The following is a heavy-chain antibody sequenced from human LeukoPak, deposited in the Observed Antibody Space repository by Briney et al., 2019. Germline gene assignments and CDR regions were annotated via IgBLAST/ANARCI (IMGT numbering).Heavy chain of an antibody. Sequence: ASVTVSCKASGYTFTGYYMHWVRQAPGQGLEWMGWINPNSGGTNYAQKFQGRVTMTRDTSISTAYMELSRLRSDDTAVYYCVRAPSYDILTSHRIRNNWFDPWGQGTLVTVSS. CDR2: INPNSGGT. CDR3: VRAPSYDILTSHRIRNNWFDP. J-gene: IGHJ5*02. D-gene: IGHD3-9*01. CDR1: GYTFTGYY. V-gene: IGHV1-2*02.